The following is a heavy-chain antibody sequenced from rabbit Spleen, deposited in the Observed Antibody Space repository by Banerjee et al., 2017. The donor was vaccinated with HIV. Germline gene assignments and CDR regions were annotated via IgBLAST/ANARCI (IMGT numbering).Heavy chain of an antibody. Sequence: QSLEESGGDLVKPGASLTLTCTASGFSFSSGYDMCWVRQAPGKGLEWIACIYNGDGSAHYASWAKGRFTISKTSSTTVTLQMTSLTVADTATYFCARDTGSSFSTYGMDLWGPGTLVTVS. V-gene: IGHV1S40*01. CDR1: GFSFSSGYD. J-gene: IGHJ6*01. D-gene: IGHD8-1*01. CDR3: ARDTGSSFSTYGMDL. CDR2: IYNGDGSA.